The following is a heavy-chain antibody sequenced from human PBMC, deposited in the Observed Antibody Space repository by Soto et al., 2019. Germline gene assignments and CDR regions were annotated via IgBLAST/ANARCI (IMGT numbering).Heavy chain of an antibody. CDR3: ARASRSEDIVVVPAAIPYYYYGMDV. V-gene: IGHV4-39*07. J-gene: IGHJ6*02. CDR1: GGSISSGGYY. Sequence: PSETLSLTCTVSGGSISSGGYYWSWIRQPPGKGLEWIGEINHSGSTNYNPSLKSRVTISVDTSKNQFSLKLSSVTAADTAVYYCARASRSEDIVVVPAAIPYYYYGMDVWGQGTTVTVSS. CDR2: INHSGST. D-gene: IGHD2-2*02.